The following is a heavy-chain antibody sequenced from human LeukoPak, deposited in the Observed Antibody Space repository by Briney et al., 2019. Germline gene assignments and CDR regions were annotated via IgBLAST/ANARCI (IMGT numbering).Heavy chain of an antibody. CDR3: ATVTTIYYYYGMDV. CDR1: GYRFTSYW. D-gene: IGHD4-17*01. J-gene: IGHJ6*02. CDR2: IDPSDSYT. Sequence: GESLEISCKGSGYRFTSYWIGWVRQMPGKGLEWMGRIDPSDSYTNYSPSFQGHVTISADKSISTAYLQWSSLKASDTAMYYCATVTTIYYYYGMDVWGQGTTVTVSS. V-gene: IGHV5-10-1*01.